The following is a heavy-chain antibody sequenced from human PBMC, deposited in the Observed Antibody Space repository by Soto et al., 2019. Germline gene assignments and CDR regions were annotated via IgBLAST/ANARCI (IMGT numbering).Heavy chain of an antibody. CDR3: ARDTWNSY. J-gene: IGHJ4*01. CDR2: IHNDGSTT. CDR1: GFTFSSYW. Sequence: EVQLVESGGGLVQPGGSVRLSCAASGFTFSSYWMHWVRQAPGKGLMWVSRIHNDGSTTRYADSVKGLFTISRDNAKNTIYLQMSSLRVEDTAVYYCARDTWNSYWGQGTLVTVAS. D-gene: IGHD1-7*01. V-gene: IGHV3-74*01.